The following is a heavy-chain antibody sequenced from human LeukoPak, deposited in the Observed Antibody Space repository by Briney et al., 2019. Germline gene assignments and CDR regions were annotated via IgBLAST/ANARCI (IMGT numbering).Heavy chain of an antibody. CDR3: AKDGDSSGWYGGY. D-gene: IGHD6-19*01. CDR1: GFTFSSYA. J-gene: IGHJ4*02. CDR2: ISGSGGST. Sequence: GGSLRLSCTASGFTFSSYAMSCVRQAPGKGLEWVSAISGSGGSTYYADSVKGRFTISRDNSKNTLYLQMNSLRAEDTAVYYCAKDGDSSGWYGGYWGQGTLVTVSS. V-gene: IGHV3-23*01.